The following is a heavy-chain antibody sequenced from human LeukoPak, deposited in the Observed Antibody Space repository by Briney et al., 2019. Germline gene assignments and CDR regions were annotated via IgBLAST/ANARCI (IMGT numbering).Heavy chain of an antibody. CDR2: ISSSSSYI. V-gene: IGHV3-21*01. Sequence: GGSLRLSCAASGFTFSSYSMNWVRQAPGKGLEWVSSISSSSSYIYYADSVKGRFTISRDNAKNSLYLQMNSLRAEDTAVYYCARDGNTAKSLGGVDYWGQGTLVTVSS. CDR1: GFTFSSYS. D-gene: IGHD5-18*01. CDR3: ARDGNTAKSLGGVDY. J-gene: IGHJ4*02.